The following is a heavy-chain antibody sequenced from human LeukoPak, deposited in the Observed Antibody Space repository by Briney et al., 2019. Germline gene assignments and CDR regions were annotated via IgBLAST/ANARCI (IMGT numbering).Heavy chain of an antibody. CDR2: ISWNSGSI. Sequence: GGSLRLSCAASGFTFDDYAMHWVRQAPGKGLEWVSGISWNSGSIGYADSVKGRFTISRGNAKNSLYLQMNSLRAGDTALYYCAKDRSPDSSGYYWGFDYWGQGTLVTVSS. CDR3: AKDRSPDSSGYYWGFDY. CDR1: GFTFDDYA. D-gene: IGHD3-22*01. V-gene: IGHV3-9*01. J-gene: IGHJ4*02.